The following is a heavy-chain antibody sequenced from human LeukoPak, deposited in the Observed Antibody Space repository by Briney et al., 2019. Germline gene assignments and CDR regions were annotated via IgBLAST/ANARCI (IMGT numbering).Heavy chain of an antibody. D-gene: IGHD1-14*01. J-gene: IGHJ6*03. V-gene: IGHV4-61*02. CDR2: IYTSGST. CDR3: ARGRRPINNGYYYYYMDV. Sequence: PSQTLSLTCTVSGDSINSNNYYWSWIRQPAGKGLEWIGRIYTSGSTNYNPSLKSRVTISVDTSKNQFSLKLSSVTAADTAVYYCARGRRPINNGYYYYYMDVWGKGTTVTVSS. CDR1: GDSINSNNYY.